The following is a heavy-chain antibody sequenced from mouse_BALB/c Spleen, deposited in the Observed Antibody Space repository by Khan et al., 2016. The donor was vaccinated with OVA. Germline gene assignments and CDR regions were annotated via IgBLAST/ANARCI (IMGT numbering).Heavy chain of an antibody. J-gene: IGHJ1*01. V-gene: IGHV9-3-1*01. D-gene: IGHD2-4*01. Sequence: QIQLVQSGPELKKPGETVKISCKASGYTFTNYGMNWVKQAPGKGLKWMGWINTYTGEPTYADDFKGRFAFSLETSASTAYLQINNLKNEDTATYFYATRRAMITTVWYFDVWGAGTTVTVSS. CDR1: GYTFTNYG. CDR2: INTYTGEP. CDR3: ATRRAMITTVWYFDV.